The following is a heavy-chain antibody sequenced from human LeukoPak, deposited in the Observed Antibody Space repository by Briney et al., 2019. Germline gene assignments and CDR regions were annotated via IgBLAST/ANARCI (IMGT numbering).Heavy chain of an antibody. CDR3: ARGLYESSGHTLSL. CDR2: INSDGSST. J-gene: IGHJ4*02. Sequence: PGGSLRLSCAASGFTFSSYWMHWVRRAPGKGLMWVSRINSDGSSTKYADSVKGRFTISRDNAKNTLYLQMDSLRAEDTAVYHCARGLYESSGHTLSLWGQGTLVTVSS. V-gene: IGHV3-74*03. CDR1: GFTFSSYW. D-gene: IGHD3-22*01.